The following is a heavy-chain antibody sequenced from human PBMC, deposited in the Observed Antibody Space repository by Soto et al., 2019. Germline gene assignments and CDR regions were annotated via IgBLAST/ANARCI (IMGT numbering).Heavy chain of an antibody. Sequence: GASVKVSCKASGGTFSSYAISWVRQAPGQGLEWMGGIIPIFGTANYAQKFQGRVTITADESTSTAYMELSSLRSEDTAVYYCAREMYNSNYGRGYYYYYGIDVWGQGTTVTVYS. D-gene: IGHD1-7*01. CDR3: AREMYNSNYGRGYYYYYGIDV. CDR2: IIPIFGTA. J-gene: IGHJ6*02. V-gene: IGHV1-69*13. CDR1: GGTFSSYA.